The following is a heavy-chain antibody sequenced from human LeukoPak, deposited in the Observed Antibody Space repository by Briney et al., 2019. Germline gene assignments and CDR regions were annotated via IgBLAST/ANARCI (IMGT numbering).Heavy chain of an antibody. D-gene: IGHD6-19*01. V-gene: IGHV4-59*01. CDR1: GGSISSYY. CDR3: ARGARIAVAGTDY. CDR2: IYCSGST. Sequence: SETLSLTCTVSGGSISSYYWSWIRQPPGKGLEWIGYIYCSGSTNYNPSLKSRVTISVDTSKNQFSLKLSSVTAADTAVYYCARGARIAVAGTDYWGQGTLVTVSS. J-gene: IGHJ4*02.